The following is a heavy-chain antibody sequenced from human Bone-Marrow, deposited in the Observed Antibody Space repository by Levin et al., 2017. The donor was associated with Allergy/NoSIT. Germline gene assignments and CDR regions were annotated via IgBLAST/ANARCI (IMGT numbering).Heavy chain of an antibody. CDR2: VYYSGST. Sequence: NSSETLSLTCTVSGASVSTPRYYWSWIRQPPGKGLEWIGYVYYSGSTNYNPFFKSRVTISEDTSKNHFSLKLTSMTAADTAVYYCARVPLSDYYHYYMDVWGKGTMVTVS. V-gene: IGHV4-61*03. J-gene: IGHJ6*03. CDR1: GASVSTPRYY. CDR3: ARVPLSDYYHYYMDV.